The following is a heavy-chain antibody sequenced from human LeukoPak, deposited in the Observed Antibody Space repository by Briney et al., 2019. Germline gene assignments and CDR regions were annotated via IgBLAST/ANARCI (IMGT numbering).Heavy chain of an antibody. D-gene: IGHD2-2*01. V-gene: IGHV1-2*02. J-gene: IGHJ5*02. CDR3: ARERMYCSSTSCYRRSWFDP. Sequence: ASVKVSCKASGYTFTGYYMHWVRQAPGQGLEWMGWINPNSGGTYYAQKFQGRVTMTRDTSISTAYMELSRLRADDTAVYYCARERMYCSSTSCYRRSWFDPWGQGTLVTVSS. CDR1: GYTFTGYY. CDR2: INPNSGGT.